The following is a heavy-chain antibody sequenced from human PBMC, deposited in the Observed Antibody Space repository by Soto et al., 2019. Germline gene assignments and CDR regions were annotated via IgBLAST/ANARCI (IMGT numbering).Heavy chain of an antibody. CDR1: GGSISSYY. Sequence: QVQLQESGPGLVKPSETLSLTCTVSGGSISSYYWSWIRQPAGKGLEWIGRIYTSGSTNYNPSLKSRVTMSVDTSKNQFSLKRSSVTAADTAVYYCARAAAGTPAYPNNWFDPWGQGTLVTVSS. D-gene: IGHD6-13*01. CDR3: ARAAAGTPAYPNNWFDP. V-gene: IGHV4-4*07. CDR2: IYTSGST. J-gene: IGHJ5*02.